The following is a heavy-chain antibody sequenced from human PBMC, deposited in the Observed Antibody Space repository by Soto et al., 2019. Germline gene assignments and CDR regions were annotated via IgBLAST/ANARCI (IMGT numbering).Heavy chain of an antibody. Sequence: ETLSLTCXVYGGFLSESYWTWIRQPPGKGLEWIGEINHVGGTNYNPSLKSRVTMSVDTSQNQFSLRLISVTAADTAMYFCVRIRYQLPSSVLWLDPWGQGTPVTVSS. CDR1: GGFLSESY. CDR2: INHVGGT. D-gene: IGHD3-16*01. CDR3: VRIRYQLPSSVLWLDP. J-gene: IGHJ5*02. V-gene: IGHV4-34*01.